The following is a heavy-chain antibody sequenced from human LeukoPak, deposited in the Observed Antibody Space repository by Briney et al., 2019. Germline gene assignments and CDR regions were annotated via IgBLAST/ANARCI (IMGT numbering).Heavy chain of an antibody. D-gene: IGHD3-16*01. Sequence: PSETLSLTCTVSGASISSPGYYWAWIRQPPGKGLDWVSIIYSGGGTYYADSVKGRFTISRDSSKNTLYLQMNSLRAEDTAVYYCARGGNGPFDYWGQGTLVTVSS. V-gene: IGHV3-53*01. CDR1: GASISSPGYY. CDR2: IYSGGGT. CDR3: ARGGNGPFDY. J-gene: IGHJ4*02.